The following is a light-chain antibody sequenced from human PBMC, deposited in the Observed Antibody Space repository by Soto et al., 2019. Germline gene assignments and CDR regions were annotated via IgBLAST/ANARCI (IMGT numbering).Light chain of an antibody. CDR3: HQYNRYPWT. CDR1: ETVNSW. CDR2: EAS. Sequence: DIQMTQSPSTLSASIGDRVTITCRASETVNSWLAWYQQKPGKAPELLIYEASNLQSGVPSRFSDSRSATEFTLSISDLQPEDFATYYCHQYNRYPWTFGQGTKV. V-gene: IGKV1-5*03. J-gene: IGKJ1*01.